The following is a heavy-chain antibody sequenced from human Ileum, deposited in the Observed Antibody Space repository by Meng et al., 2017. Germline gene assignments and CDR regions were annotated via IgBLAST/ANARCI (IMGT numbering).Heavy chain of an antibody. Sequence: SETLSLTCAVHGGSFSGYYCGWIHQSPGKGLEWIGDIDHSGSSNYNPSLKSRVTISVDTSKNQFSLDLNSVTAADTAVYYCARGGGPRAYYFDYWGQGTLVTVSS. CDR3: ARGGGPRAYYFDY. J-gene: IGHJ4*02. V-gene: IGHV4-34*01. CDR1: GGSFSGYY. CDR2: IDHSGSS. D-gene: IGHD3-10*01.